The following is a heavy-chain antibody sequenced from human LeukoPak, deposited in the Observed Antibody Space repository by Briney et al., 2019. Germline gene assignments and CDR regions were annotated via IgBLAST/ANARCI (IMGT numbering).Heavy chain of an antibody. J-gene: IGHJ4*02. CDR2: IYHSGST. V-gene: IGHV4-4*02. D-gene: IGHD5-12*01. CDR3: AREGITDIVATTYYFDY. Sequence: PSETLSLTCAVSGGSISSSNWWSWVRQPPGKGLEWIGEIYHSGSTNYNPSLKSRITLSVDKSKNQFSLKLSSVTAADTAVYYCAREGITDIVATTYYFDYWGQGALVTVSS. CDR1: GGSISSSNW.